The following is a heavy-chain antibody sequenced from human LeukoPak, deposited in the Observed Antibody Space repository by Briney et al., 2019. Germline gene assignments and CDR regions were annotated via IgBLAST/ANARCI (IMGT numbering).Heavy chain of an antibody. J-gene: IGHJ4*02. Sequence: PGGSLRLSCAASGSTFSSYSMNWVRQAPGKGLEWVSSISSSSSYIYYADSVKGRFTISRDNAKNSLYLQMNSLRAEDTAFYHCVRDRSYGAFDYWGQGTLVTVSS. CDR3: VRDRSYGAFDY. D-gene: IGHD5-18*01. V-gene: IGHV3-21*04. CDR1: GSTFSSYS. CDR2: ISSSSSYI.